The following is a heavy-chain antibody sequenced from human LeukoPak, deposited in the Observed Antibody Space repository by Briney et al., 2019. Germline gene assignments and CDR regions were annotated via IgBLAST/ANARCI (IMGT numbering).Heavy chain of an antibody. Sequence: GGPLRLSCAASGFTFSSYAMSWVRQAPGKGLEWVSAISGSGGSTYYADSVKGRFTISRDNSKNTLYLQMNSLRAKDTAVYYCAKAQTKGVLRYFDWLTDYWGQGTLVTVSS. J-gene: IGHJ4*02. CDR1: GFTFSSYA. D-gene: IGHD3-9*01. CDR3: AKAQTKGVLRYFDWLTDY. V-gene: IGHV3-23*01. CDR2: ISGSGGST.